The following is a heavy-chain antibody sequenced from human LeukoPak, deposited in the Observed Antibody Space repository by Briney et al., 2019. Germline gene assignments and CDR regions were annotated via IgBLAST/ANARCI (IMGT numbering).Heavy chain of an antibody. CDR2: IWYDGSNK. D-gene: IGHD3-16*02. J-gene: IGHJ4*02. V-gene: IGHV3-33*01. CDR3: ARGKLSSGIVYYFDQ. Sequence: PGGSLRLSCAASGFTLSSYGMHWVRQAPGKGLEWVAVIWYDGSNKYYVDSVKGRFTISRDNSENMLYLQMNSLRAEDTAVYYCARGKLSSGIVYYFDQWGQGTLVTVSS. CDR1: GFTLSSYG.